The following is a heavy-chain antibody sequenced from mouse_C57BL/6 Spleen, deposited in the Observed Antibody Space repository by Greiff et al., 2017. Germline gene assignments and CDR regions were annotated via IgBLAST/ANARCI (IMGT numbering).Heavy chain of an antibody. CDR1: GFNFKDYY. Sequence: VQLQQSGAELVRPGASVKLSCTASGFNFKDYYMHWVKQRPEQGLEWIGWIDPENGDTEYASKFQGKATITADTSSNTAYLQLSSLTSEDTAVYYCTTGDYYGSSYYAMDYWGQGTSVTVSS. J-gene: IGHJ4*01. CDR3: TTGDYYGSSYYAMDY. CDR2: IDPENGDT. V-gene: IGHV14-4*01. D-gene: IGHD1-1*01.